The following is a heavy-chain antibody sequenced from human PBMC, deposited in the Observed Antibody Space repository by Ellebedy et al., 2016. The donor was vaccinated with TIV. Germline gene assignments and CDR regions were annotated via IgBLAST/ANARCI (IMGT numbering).Heavy chain of an antibody. CDR2: AYFSGTT. CDR3: ARRVWGGDYSWFDP. V-gene: IGHV4-39*01. D-gene: IGHD2-21*02. J-gene: IGHJ5*02. Sequence: MPSETLSLTCTVSGGSISSSSYYWGWIRRPPGKGLEWIVRAYFSGTTNYNASLKIRVTLAVDTAKNQFSLKMTSLTAAATAVYYCARRVWGGDYSWFDPWGQGTLVTVSS. CDR1: GGSISSSSYY.